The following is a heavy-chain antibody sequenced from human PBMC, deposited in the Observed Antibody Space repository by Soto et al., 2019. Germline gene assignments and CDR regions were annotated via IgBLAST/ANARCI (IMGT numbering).Heavy chain of an antibody. CDR1: GYPVTAYY. V-gene: IGHV1-2*02. CDR2: INPATGAA. Sequence: QLHLVQSGAVVKKPGASVTVSCSASGYPVTAYYMHWVRQAPGRGLEWMGGINPATGAAKYTQPFQGRVTMTRDTSTGTVFRELRGLTSEDTAVFYGARGGGVGVAGSAAFDMWGQGTLVTVSS. J-gene: IGHJ3*02. D-gene: IGHD3-3*01. CDR3: ARGGGVGVAGSAAFDM.